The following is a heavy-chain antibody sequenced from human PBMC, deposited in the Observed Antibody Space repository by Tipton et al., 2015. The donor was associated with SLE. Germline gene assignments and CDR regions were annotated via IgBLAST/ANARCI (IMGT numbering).Heavy chain of an antibody. J-gene: IGHJ3*02. Sequence: TLSLTCTVSGGSISSHYWSWIRQPPGKGLEWIGYIYYSGSTNYNPSLKSRVTISVDTSKNQFSLKLSSVTAADTAVYYCARSYAGDDIWGQGTMVTVSS. CDR1: GGSISSHY. V-gene: IGHV4-59*11. CDR3: ARSYAGDDI. CDR2: IYYSGST. D-gene: IGHD2-2*01.